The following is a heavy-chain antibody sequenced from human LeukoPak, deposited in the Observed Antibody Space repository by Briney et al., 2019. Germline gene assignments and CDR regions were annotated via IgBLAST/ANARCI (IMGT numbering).Heavy chain of an antibody. CDR2: ISSSSSHM. D-gene: IGHD5-12*01. V-gene: IGHV3-21*04. CDR3: ARDQVALDY. Sequence: PGGSLRLSCAASGFTFNSYSMYWVRQAPGKGLEWVSSISSSSSHMFYADSVKGRFSISRDNAKNSLYLQLNSLRVEDAAVYYCARDQVALDYWGQGTLVSVSS. CDR1: GFTFNSYS. J-gene: IGHJ4*02.